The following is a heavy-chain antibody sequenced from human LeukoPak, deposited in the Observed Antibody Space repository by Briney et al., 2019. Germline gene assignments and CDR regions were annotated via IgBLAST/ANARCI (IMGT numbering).Heavy chain of an antibody. Sequence: SETLSLTCVVSGGPISSNNWWSWIRQSPGKGLEWIGEIHHSGRTIYNPSLKSRVTISVDTSKNQFSLKLNSVTATDTAVYYCARHYGPWGQGTLVTVSS. CDR1: GGPISSNNW. J-gene: IGHJ4*02. CDR3: ARHYGP. V-gene: IGHV4-4*02. D-gene: IGHD3-16*01. CDR2: IHHSGRT.